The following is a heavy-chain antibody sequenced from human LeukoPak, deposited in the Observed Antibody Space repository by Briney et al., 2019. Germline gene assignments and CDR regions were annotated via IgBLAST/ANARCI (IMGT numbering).Heavy chain of an antibody. V-gene: IGHV3-30-3*01. D-gene: IGHD5-18*01. CDR2: ISYDGSNK. J-gene: IGHJ4*02. CDR1: GFTFSSYA. Sequence: PGRSLRLSCAASGFTFSSYAMHWVRQAPGKGLEWVAVISYDGSNKYYADSVKGRFTISRDNSKNTLYLQMNSLRAEDTAVYYCARDEDTAIGIDYFDYWGQGTLVTVSS. CDR3: ARDEDTAIGIDYFDY.